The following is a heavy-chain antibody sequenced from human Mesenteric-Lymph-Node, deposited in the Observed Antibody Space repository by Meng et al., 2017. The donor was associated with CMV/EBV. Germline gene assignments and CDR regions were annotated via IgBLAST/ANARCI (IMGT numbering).Heavy chain of an antibody. CDR1: GGSISSSSYY. CDR3: GAGYYYGMDV. V-gene: IGHV4-39*01. J-gene: IGHJ6*02. CDR2: IYYSGNT. Sequence: SETLSLTCTVSGGSISSSSYYWGWIRQPPGKGLEWIGSIYYSGNTYYNPSLKSRVTISVDTSKNQFSLKLSSVTAADTAVYYCGAGYYYGMDVWGQGTTVTVSS.